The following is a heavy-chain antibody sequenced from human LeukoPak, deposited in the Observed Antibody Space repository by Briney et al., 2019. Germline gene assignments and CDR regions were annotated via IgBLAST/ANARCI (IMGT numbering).Heavy chain of an antibody. CDR2: IHYCGST. CDR1: GGSLSSYY. CDR3: ARVPTSFGVVVSWFDP. Sequence: SETLSLTCSVYGGSLSSYYWGWIRQPPGKGLEWDGSIHYCGSTNYNPSLKSRVTIAVDTSKNQFSLKLSSVTAADTAVYYCARVPTSFGVVVSWFDPWGQGTLVTVSS. J-gene: IGHJ5*02. V-gene: IGHV4-59*01. D-gene: IGHD3-3*01.